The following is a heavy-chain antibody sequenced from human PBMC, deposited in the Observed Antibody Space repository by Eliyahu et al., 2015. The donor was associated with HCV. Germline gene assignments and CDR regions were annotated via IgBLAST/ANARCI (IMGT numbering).Heavy chain of an antibody. D-gene: IGHD3-22*01. CDR3: VKEKKDARGWTLDH. CDR2: INRDGRTT. J-gene: IGHJ4*02. Sequence: EVQLVESGGVLVQPGGSLRLSCAASGFIFDDVSMHWVRQAPGKGLEWVSLINRDGRTTYYAESVRGRFTMSRDNGKNSLHLQMNSLRTEDSALYMCVKEKKDARGWTLDHWGQGTLVTVSS. CDR1: GFIFDDVS. V-gene: IGHV3-43*01.